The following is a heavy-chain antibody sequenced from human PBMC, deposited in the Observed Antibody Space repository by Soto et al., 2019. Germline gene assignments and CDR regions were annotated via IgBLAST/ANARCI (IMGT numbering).Heavy chain of an antibody. D-gene: IGHD1-26*01. CDR3: GRAGAPIDY. CDR1: GYTFTNFG. Sequence: QVQLVQSGAEVKKPGASVKVSCKTSGYTFTNFGLSWVRQAPGQGLEWMGWISTYNGNTNYAHHFQARVTITTATSTCTGNMELRSMSSDAVVGYDSGRAGAPIDYWGQGTLVTVSS. V-gene: IGHV1-18*03. J-gene: IGHJ4*02. CDR2: ISTYNGNT.